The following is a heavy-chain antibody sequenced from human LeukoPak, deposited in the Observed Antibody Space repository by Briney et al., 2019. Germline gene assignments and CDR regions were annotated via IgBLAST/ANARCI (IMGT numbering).Heavy chain of an antibody. Sequence: PGGSLRLSCAASGITFSRYGMHWVRQAPGKGLEWVAFIRYDGSNLYYGDSVKGRFTISRDNSKNTLYLQMNSLRAEDTAVYYCVSPYYYEGSGYHEAFDIWGQGTMVTVSS. CDR2: IRYDGSNL. V-gene: IGHV3-30*02. CDR3: VSPYYYEGSGYHEAFDI. CDR1: GITFSRYG. J-gene: IGHJ3*02. D-gene: IGHD3-22*01.